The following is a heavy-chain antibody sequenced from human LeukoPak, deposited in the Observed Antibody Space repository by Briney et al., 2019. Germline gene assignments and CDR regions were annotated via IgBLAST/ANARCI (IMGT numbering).Heavy chain of an antibody. J-gene: IGHJ6*03. CDR1: GFTFRSYG. Sequence: GGSLRLSCAASGFTFRSYGMSWVRQAPGKGLEWVSAISGSGGSTYHADSVKGRFTISRDNSKNTLYLQMNSLRAEDTAVYYCAKGRRQTPYYYYYMDVWGKGTTVTVSS. CDR2: ISGSGGST. V-gene: IGHV3-23*01. CDR3: AKGRRQTPYYYYYMDV.